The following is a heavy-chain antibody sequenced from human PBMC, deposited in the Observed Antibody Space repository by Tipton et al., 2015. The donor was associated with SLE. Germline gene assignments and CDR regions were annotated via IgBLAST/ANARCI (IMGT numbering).Heavy chain of an antibody. CDR1: GGSFSGYY. CDR3: ERGLSGYSSSWFYSCYGMDV. CDR2: INHSGST. J-gene: IGHJ6*02. Sequence: TLSLTCAVYGGSFSGYYWNWIRQPPGKGLEWIGEINHSGSTNYNPSLKSRVTISLDTSKNQFSLRLSSVTAADTAVYYCERGLSGYSSSWFYSCYGMDVWGQGTTVTVSS. V-gene: IGHV4-34*01. D-gene: IGHD6-13*01.